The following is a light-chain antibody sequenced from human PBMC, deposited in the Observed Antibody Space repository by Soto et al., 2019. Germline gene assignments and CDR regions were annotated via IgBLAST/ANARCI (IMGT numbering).Light chain of an antibody. V-gene: IGLV2-8*01. CDR1: ASDIGRYNY. J-gene: IGLJ1*01. CDR2: EVT. Sequence: QSALTQPPSASGSPGQSVTISCIGTASDIGRYNYVSWYQHHAGKAPKLIIYEVTKRPSGVPDRFSGSKSGNTASLTVSGLQADDEADYYCNSYVGSNNYVFGTGTKVTVL. CDR3: NSYVGSNNYV.